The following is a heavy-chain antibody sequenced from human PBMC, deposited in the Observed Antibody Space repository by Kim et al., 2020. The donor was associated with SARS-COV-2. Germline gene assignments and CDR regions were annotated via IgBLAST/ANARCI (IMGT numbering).Heavy chain of an antibody. V-gene: IGHV3-11*01. CDR3: ARDPEAEMATTFDY. J-gene: IGHJ4*02. D-gene: IGHD5-12*01. CDR1: GFTFSDYY. Sequence: GGSLRLSCAASGFTFSDYYMSWIRQAPGKGLEWVSYISSSGSTIYYADSVKGRFTISRDNAKNSLYLQMNSLRAEDTAVYYCARDPEAEMATTFDYWGQGTLVTVSS. CDR2: ISSSGSTI.